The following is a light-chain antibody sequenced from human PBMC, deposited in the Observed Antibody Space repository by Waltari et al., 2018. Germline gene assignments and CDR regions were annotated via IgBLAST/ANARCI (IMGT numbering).Light chain of an antibody. Sequence: DIVMTQSPDSLAVSLGERASINCKSSQNIFYSSNNKNNLAWYQQKPGQPPKLLIYWASTRESGVPARFSGSGSGTDFTLTISSLQAEDVAIYYCQQYFSTPYSFGQGTKLEI. J-gene: IGKJ2*03. CDR3: QQYFSTPYS. V-gene: IGKV4-1*01. CDR2: WAS. CDR1: QNIFYSSNNKNN.